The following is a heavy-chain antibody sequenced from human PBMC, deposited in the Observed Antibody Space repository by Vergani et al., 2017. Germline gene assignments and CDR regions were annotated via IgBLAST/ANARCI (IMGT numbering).Heavy chain of an antibody. D-gene: IGHD3-3*01. Sequence: QVQLQESGPGLVKPSETLSLTCTVSGGSISSYYWSWIRQPAGKGLEWIGRIYTSGSTNYNPSLKSRVTMSVDTSKNQFSLKLSSVTAADTAVYYCARSPFWSGYQYYYYMDVRGKGTTVTVSS. V-gene: IGHV4-4*07. J-gene: IGHJ6*03. CDR1: GGSISSYY. CDR3: ARSPFWSGYQYYYYMDV. CDR2: IYTSGST.